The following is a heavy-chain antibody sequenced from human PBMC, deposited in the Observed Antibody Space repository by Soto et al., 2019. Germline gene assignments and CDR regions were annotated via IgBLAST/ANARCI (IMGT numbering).Heavy chain of an antibody. CDR1: GGTFSDLA. CDR3: ARERVAERATGGDLAT. CDR2: IIPLFGTA. D-gene: IGHD3-16*01. Sequence: QVHLVQSGAEVKKPGSSVKVSCKTSGGTFSDLAFSWVRQAPRQGLEWVGGIIPLFGTANYAREFQGRVSISAEESPNTVDMGWRSLRSEDTGVYYCARERVAERATGGDLATWGKGTLVTVSS. V-gene: IGHV1-69*01. J-gene: IGHJ5*02.